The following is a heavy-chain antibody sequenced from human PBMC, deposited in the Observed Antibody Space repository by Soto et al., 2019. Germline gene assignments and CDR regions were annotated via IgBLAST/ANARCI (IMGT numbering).Heavy chain of an antibody. Sequence: QVQLVQSGAEVKKPGASVKVSCKASGYTFTSHGITWVRQAPGQGLEWMGWISAYNGNTNYAQKFQGRVTMTTDTSTSTAYKELRSLRSDDTAVYYCGRDRLLTYCSSTSCQGAWFDPWGQGTLVTVSS. CDR2: ISAYNGNT. V-gene: IGHV1-18*01. CDR1: GYTFTSHG. J-gene: IGHJ5*02. D-gene: IGHD2-2*01. CDR3: GRDRLLTYCSSTSCQGAWFDP.